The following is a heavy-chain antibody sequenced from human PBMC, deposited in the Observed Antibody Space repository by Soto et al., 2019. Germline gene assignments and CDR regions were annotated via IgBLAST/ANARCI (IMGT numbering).Heavy chain of an antibody. CDR3: ARAKYYYGSGSTGRDYYYYYGMDV. V-gene: IGHV1-69*01. CDR1: GGTFSSYA. Sequence: QVQLVQSGAEVKKPGSSVKVSCKASGGTFSSYAISWVRQAPGQGLEWMGGIIPIFGTANYAQKFQGRVTITADESTSTAYMELSSLRSEDTAVYYCARAKYYYGSGSTGRDYYYYYGMDVWGQGTTLTVSS. D-gene: IGHD3-10*01. CDR2: IIPIFGTA. J-gene: IGHJ6*02.